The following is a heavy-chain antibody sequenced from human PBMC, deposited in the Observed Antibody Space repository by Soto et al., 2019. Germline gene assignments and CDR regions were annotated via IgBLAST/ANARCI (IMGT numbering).Heavy chain of an antibody. J-gene: IGHJ4*02. V-gene: IGHV1-69*13. CDR3: ARDVGFQQHLFVFDL. CDR2: IIPIFRSS. D-gene: IGHD3-10*02. Sequence: ASVKVSCKASGGTFTDYAFSWVRQAPGQGLEWMGGIIPIFRSSNFAQKFQGRLTIFADASAGTAYMELSSLRSDDTAIYYCARDVGFQQHLFVFDLWGQGTLVTV. CDR1: GGTFTDYA.